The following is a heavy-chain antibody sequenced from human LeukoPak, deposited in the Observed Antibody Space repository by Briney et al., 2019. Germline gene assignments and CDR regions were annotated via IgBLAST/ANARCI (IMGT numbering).Heavy chain of an antibody. D-gene: IGHD3-3*01. CDR2: INPNSGGT. CDR3: AKEYYDAPDY. Sequence: ASVKVSCKASGYTFTSYGISWVRQAPGQGLEWMGWINPNSGGTNYAQKFQGRVTMTRDTSISTAYMELSRLRSDDTAVYYCAKEYYDAPDYWGQGTLVTVSS. J-gene: IGHJ4*02. V-gene: IGHV1-2*02. CDR1: GYTFTSYG.